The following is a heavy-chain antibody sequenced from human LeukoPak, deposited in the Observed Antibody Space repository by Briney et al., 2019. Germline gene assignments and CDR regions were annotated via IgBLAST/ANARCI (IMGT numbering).Heavy chain of an antibody. CDR2: TKQDGSVK. CDR1: GFTFSGYW. D-gene: IGHD4-11*01. V-gene: IGHV3-7*01. J-gene: IGHJ4*02. Sequence: GGSLRLSCAASGFTFSGYWMSWVRQAPGKGLEWVANTKQDGSVKYYVDSVKGRFTISRDNAKSSLYLQMSSLRAEDTAVYYCARDLGGTLTTSFFDSWGQGTLVTVSS. CDR3: ARDLGGTLTTSFFDS.